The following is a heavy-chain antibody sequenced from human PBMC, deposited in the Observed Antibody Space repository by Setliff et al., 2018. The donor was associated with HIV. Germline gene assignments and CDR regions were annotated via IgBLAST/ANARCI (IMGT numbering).Heavy chain of an antibody. Sequence: PSETLSLTCTVSGGSISSSDFYWNWIRQRPGKALEWIGYIHHSGSSSHHPSLKSRLTTSINASKSQFSLRLSSVTAADTAVYYCASGWVRQSRRFGGVIVLPPFDYWGQGTLVTV. CDR3: ASGWVRQSRRFGGVIVLPPFDY. D-gene: IGHD3-16*02. J-gene: IGHJ4*02. CDR1: GGSISSSDFY. V-gene: IGHV4-31*03. CDR2: IHHSGSS.